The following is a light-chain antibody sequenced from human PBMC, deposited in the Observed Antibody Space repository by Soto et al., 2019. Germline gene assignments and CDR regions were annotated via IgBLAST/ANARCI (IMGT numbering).Light chain of an antibody. CDR2: AAY. Sequence: DIQMTQSPSSLSASVGDRVTITCRASQSISSYLNWYQQKPGKAPKFLIYAAYSLQSGVPSRFSGSGPGTEFTLTISMPPPEELATYTCQQSYSSPRTFGQWNKVEIK. V-gene: IGKV1-39*01. CDR3: QQSYSSPRT. CDR1: QSISSY. J-gene: IGKJ1*01.